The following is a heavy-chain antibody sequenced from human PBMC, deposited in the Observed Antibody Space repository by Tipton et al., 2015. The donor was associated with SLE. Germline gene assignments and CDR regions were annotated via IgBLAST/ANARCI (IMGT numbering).Heavy chain of an antibody. CDR2: INHSGST. J-gene: IGHJ4*02. D-gene: IGHD3-16*02. CDR1: GGSFSGYY. V-gene: IGHV4-34*01. Sequence: TLSLTCAVYGGSFSGYYWSWIRQPPGKGLEWIGEINHSGSTNYNPSLKSRVTISVDTSKNQFSPKLSSVTAADTAVYYCARTQYTFGGVIAPFDYWGQGTLVTVSS. CDR3: ARTQYTFGGVIAPFDY.